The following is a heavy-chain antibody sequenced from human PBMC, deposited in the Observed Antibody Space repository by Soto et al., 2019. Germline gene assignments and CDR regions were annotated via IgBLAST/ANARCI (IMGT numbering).Heavy chain of an antibody. J-gene: IGHJ4*02. CDR1: GFTFSDHG. Sequence: VQLLESGGGLVQPGGSLRLSCAASGFTFSDHGMSWVRQAPGKGPEWVSAISGSVGSKYYADSVKGRFTISRDNSKNMLYLQMDSLRDEDSAVYYCAKDRTIASRNFDDWGQGALVTVSS. CDR2: ISGSVGSK. CDR3: AKDRTIASRNFDD. V-gene: IGHV3-23*01. D-gene: IGHD6-6*01.